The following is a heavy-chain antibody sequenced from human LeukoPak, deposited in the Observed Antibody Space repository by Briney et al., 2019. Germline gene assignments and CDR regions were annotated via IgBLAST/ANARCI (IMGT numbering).Heavy chain of an antibody. V-gene: IGHV4-59*01. Sequence: SETLSLTCTVSGGSISSYYWSWIRQPPGKGREWMGYIYYSGSTNYNPSLTSRVTISVDTTKNQFSLKLSSVTAADTAVYYCARGRGDFWSGYYFDYWGQGTLVTVSS. J-gene: IGHJ4*02. CDR3: ARGRGDFWSGYYFDY. D-gene: IGHD3-3*01. CDR2: IYYSGST. CDR1: GGSISSYY.